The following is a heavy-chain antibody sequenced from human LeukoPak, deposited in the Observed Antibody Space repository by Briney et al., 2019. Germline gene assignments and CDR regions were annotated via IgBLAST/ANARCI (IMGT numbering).Heavy chain of an antibody. Sequence: GGSLRLSCEASGFTFSGYWMSSVRKHQGKDPDPVPNINQDGSDQRYVDSVKGLFTISRDNTKNSLYLQMNSLRAEDTAFYYCARGSGRGWFDPWGQGTLVTVSS. D-gene: IGHD3-10*01. CDR2: INQDGSDQ. CDR3: ARGSGRGWFDP. V-gene: IGHV3-7*03. CDR1: GFTFSGYW. J-gene: IGHJ5*02.